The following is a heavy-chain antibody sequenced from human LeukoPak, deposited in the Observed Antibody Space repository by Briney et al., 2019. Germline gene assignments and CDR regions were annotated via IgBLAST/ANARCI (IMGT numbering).Heavy chain of an antibody. CDR2: IKEDGSEK. D-gene: IGHD1-26*01. J-gene: IGHJ4*02. CDR1: GFMFSSYW. Sequence: GGSLRLSCAASGFMFSSYWMSWVRQAPGKGLEWVADIKEDGSEKYYVDSVKGRFTISRDNAKNSLYLQMNSLRAEDTAVYYCARMRGSYSFDYWGQGTLVTVSS. CDR3: ARMRGSYSFDY. V-gene: IGHV3-7*01.